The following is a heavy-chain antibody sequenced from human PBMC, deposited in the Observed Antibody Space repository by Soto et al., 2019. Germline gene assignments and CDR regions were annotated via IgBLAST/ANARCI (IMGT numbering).Heavy chain of an antibody. V-gene: IGHV6-1*01. CDR3: ARVGLAASRMDV. Sequence: PTHNLSITSAISVDSVSSNSAAWNWIRQSPSRGLEWLGRTYYRSKWYNDYAVSVKSRITITPDTSKNRFSLQLNSVTPEDTAVLYCARVGLAASRMDVGGQGTTVNVS. CDR2: TYYRSKWYN. J-gene: IGHJ6*02. CDR1: VDSVSSNSAA. D-gene: IGHD6-25*01.